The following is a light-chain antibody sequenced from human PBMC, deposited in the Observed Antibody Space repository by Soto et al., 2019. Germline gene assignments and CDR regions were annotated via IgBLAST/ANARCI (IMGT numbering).Light chain of an antibody. CDR2: NND. J-gene: IGLJ1*01. CDR3: ATWDDTLYV. V-gene: IGLV1-44*01. Sequence: VLTQPPSASWTPGQRVTISCSVGSSDIGSNTVNWYQQLPGTAPKFLIYNNDQRPPGVPERFSGSKSGTSASLAISGLQSGDEADYYCATWDDTLYVFGTGTKVTVL. CDR1: SSDIGSNT.